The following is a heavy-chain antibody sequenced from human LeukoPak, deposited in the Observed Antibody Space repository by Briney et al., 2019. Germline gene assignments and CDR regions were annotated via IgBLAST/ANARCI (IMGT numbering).Heavy chain of an antibody. CDR2: ISGSGGST. CDR3: AKDPALRVAVVVVAAKREGY. V-gene: IGHV3-23*01. Sequence: PGGSLRLSCAASGFTFSSYAMSWVRQAPGKGLEWVSAISGSGGSTYYADSVKGRFTISRDNSKNTLYLQMNSLRAEDTAVYYCAKDPALRVAVVVVAAKREGYWGQGTQVTVSS. D-gene: IGHD2-15*01. J-gene: IGHJ4*02. CDR1: GFTFSSYA.